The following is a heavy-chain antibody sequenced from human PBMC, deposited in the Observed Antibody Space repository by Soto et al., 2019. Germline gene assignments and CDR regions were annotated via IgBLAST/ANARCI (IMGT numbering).Heavy chain of an antibody. J-gene: IGHJ6*02. CDR2: IYPGDSDT. V-gene: IGHV5-51*01. CDR1: GYNFTTYW. D-gene: IGHD6-6*01. CDR3: ARPSTSRYYGLDV. Sequence: GESLKISCQGSGYNFTTYWIAWVRQMPGKGLEWMGIIYPGDSDTTYSPSFQGQVTISADKSISTAYLQWSSLKASDTAMYYCARPSTSRYYGLDVWGQGTTVTVSS.